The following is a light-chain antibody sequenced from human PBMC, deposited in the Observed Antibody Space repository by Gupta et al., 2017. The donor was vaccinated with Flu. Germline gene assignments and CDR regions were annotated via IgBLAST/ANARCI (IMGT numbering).Light chain of an antibody. CDR2: AAS. Sequence: DIQMTQSPSSLSASVGDRVTITCRASQGIGNFLAWFQQKPGKAPQSLIYAASSLQSGVPSKFSGSGSETDFTLTISSLQPEDFATYYCQQYNSYPITFGGGTKVEIK. J-gene: IGKJ4*01. V-gene: IGKV1-16*02. CDR3: QQYNSYPIT. CDR1: QGIGNF.